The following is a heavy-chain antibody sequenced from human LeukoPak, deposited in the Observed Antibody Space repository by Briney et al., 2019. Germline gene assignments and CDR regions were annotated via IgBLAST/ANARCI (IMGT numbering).Heavy chain of an antibody. CDR1: GYTFTGYY. CDR3: ARTPTDCSSTSCRKNWFDP. J-gene: IGHJ5*02. V-gene: IGHV1-2*02. CDR2: INPNSGGT. Sequence: ASVEVSCKASGYTFTGYYMHWVRQAPGQGLEWMGWINPNSGGTNYAQKFQGRVTMTRDTSISTAYMELSRLRSDDTAVYYCARTPTDCSSTSCRKNWFDPWGQGTLVTVSS. D-gene: IGHD2-2*01.